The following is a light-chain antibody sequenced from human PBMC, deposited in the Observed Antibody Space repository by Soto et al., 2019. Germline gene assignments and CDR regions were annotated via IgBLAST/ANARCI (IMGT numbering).Light chain of an antibody. Sequence: DIQLTQSPSFLSASVGDRVTITCRASQGISSDLAWYQQKPGKAPNLLIYGASNLQTGVPSRFSGSGSGTEFTLTISRLQPEDFATYYCQQLNIYPITFGQGTRLEIK. CDR2: GAS. V-gene: IGKV1-9*01. J-gene: IGKJ5*01. CDR1: QGISSD. CDR3: QQLNIYPIT.